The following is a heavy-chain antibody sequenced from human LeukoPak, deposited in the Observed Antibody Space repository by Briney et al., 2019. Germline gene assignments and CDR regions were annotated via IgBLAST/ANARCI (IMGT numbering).Heavy chain of an antibody. Sequence: GGSLRLSCAASGFTFINAWMSWVRQAPGKGLEWVSYISSSGNTISYADSVKGRFTISRDNAKNSLYLQVISLRAEDTAVYYYARGPSIAARYNAFDIWGQGTMVTVSS. CDR3: ARGPSIAARYNAFDI. CDR1: GFTFINAW. V-gene: IGHV3-11*04. D-gene: IGHD6-6*01. J-gene: IGHJ3*02. CDR2: ISSSGNTI.